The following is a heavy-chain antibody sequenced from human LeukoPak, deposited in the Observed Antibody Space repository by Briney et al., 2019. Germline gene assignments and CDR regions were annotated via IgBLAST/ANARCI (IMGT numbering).Heavy chain of an antibody. CDR3: ARMDYGDYGTDY. CDR1: GYTFTGYY. V-gene: IGHV1-2*02. J-gene: IGHJ4*02. Sequence: ASVKVSCKASGYTFTGYYIHWVRQAPGQGHEWMGWINPNRGGTNYAQNFQGRVTMTRDTSTSTAYMELSRLRSDDTAVYYCARMDYGDYGTDYWGQGTLVTVSS. D-gene: IGHD4-17*01. CDR2: INPNRGGT.